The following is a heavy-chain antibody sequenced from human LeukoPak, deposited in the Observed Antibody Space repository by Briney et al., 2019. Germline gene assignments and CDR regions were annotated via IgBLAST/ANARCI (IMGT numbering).Heavy chain of an antibody. D-gene: IGHD6-13*01. CDR1: GFTFSSYG. V-gene: IGHV3-30*02. CDR2: IRYDGSNK. Sequence: PGGSLRLSCAASGFTFSSYGMHWVRQAPGKGLEWVVFIRYDGSNKYYADSVKGRFTISRDNSKNTLYLQMNSLRAEDTAVYYCAKDLRGSSSWYYFDYWGQGTLVTVSS. CDR3: AKDLRGSSSWYYFDY. J-gene: IGHJ4*02.